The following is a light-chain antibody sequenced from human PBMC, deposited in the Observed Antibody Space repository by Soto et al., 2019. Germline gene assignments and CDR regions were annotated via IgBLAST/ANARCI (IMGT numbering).Light chain of an antibody. CDR3: QQASNCPYT. J-gene: IGKJ2*01. Sequence: DIQMTQSPSSVSASVGDRVTITCRASHDIGSYLAWYQQRPGKAPSLLIYAASILPSGVPTRFSGSGTGAEFPLTINSLQPDDFATFFCQQASNCPYTFGEGTKLEVK. V-gene: IGKV1-12*01. CDR1: HDIGSY. CDR2: AAS.